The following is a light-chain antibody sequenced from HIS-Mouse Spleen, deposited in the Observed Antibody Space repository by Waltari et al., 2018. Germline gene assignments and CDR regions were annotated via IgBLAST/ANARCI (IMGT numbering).Light chain of an antibody. J-gene: IGLJ1*01. CDR1: SSNIGSNT. V-gene: IGLV1-44*01. CDR3: AAWDDSLNGRV. CDR2: SNN. Sequence: QSVLTQPPSASGTPGQRVTISCSGSSSNIGSNTVTWYQQLPGTAPKLLIYSNNRRPSGVPDRFSGAKSGTSASLAISGLQSEDEADYYCAAWDDSLNGRVFGTGTKVTVL.